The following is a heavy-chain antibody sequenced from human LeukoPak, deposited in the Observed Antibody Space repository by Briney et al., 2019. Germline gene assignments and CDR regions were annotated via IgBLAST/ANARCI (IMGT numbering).Heavy chain of an antibody. Sequence: SSETLSLTCTVSGGSMIDTYWSWIRQPPGKGLEWIGYVSDSGSTHYNPSLESRVTMSVDTSEMNFSVRLTSVTAADTAVYYCARGGSLPAPGEGYLPGFDYWGQGVLVIVSS. CDR2: VSDSGST. V-gene: IGHV4-59*01. D-gene: IGHD6-6*01. CDR1: GGSMIDTY. CDR3: ARGGSLPAPGEGYLPGFDY. J-gene: IGHJ4*02.